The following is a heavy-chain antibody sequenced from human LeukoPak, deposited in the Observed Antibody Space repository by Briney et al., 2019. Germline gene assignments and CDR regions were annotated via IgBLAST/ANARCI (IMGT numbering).Heavy chain of an antibody. V-gene: IGHV3-74*01. CDR2: TNSDGINT. J-gene: IGHJ5*02. CDR3: ARDLGQYYDTSDNWFDP. D-gene: IGHD3-22*01. Sequence: PGGALRLSCAASRFTFSNYWMHWVRPAPGRGLVWVSRTNSDGINTNYADTLKGRFTISRDKAKNTLNLQMKSLRAEDTPVYYCARDLGQYYDTSDNWFDPWGQGTMVTVCS. CDR1: RFTFSNYW.